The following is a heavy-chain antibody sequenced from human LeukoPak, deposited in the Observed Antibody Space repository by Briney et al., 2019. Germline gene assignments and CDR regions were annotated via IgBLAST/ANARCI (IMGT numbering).Heavy chain of an antibody. CDR3: ARSPTSMVIDF. D-gene: IGHD5-18*01. J-gene: IGHJ4*02. CDR1: GDSIRSSY. V-gene: IGHV4-4*09. Sequence: SETLSLTCSVSGDSIRSSYWRWLRQPPGKGLEWFAYIYSSGSTYFTPSLKSRVTISLDASKNPLSLKLSSVTAADTAVYYCARSPTSMVIDFWGQGTLVTVSS. CDR2: IYSSGST.